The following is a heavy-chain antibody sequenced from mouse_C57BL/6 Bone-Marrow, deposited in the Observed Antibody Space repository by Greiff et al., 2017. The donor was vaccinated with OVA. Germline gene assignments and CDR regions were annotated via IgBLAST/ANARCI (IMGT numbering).Heavy chain of an antibody. D-gene: IGHD2-5*01. Sequence: VQLQQPGAELVKPGASVKLSCKASGYTFTSYWMQWVKQRPGQGLEWIGEIDPSDSYTNYNQKFKGKATLTVDPSSSTAYMQLSSLTSEDSAVYYCASAFYSNSGDFDYWGQGTTLTVSS. CDR1: GYTFTSYW. CDR2: IDPSDSYT. V-gene: IGHV1-50*01. J-gene: IGHJ2*01. CDR3: ASAFYSNSGDFDY.